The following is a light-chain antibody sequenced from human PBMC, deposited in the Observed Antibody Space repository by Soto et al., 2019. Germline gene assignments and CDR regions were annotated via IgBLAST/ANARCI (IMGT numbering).Light chain of an antibody. CDR3: TSFTTTNTWV. J-gene: IGLJ3*02. V-gene: IGLV2-14*01. Sequence: QSVLTQPNSVSGSPGQSITISCTATSSDVGSYNFVSWFQQHPGKAPKLIIYEVTNRPSGVSYRFSGSKSGNTASLTISGLQAEDEADYYCTSFTTTNTWVFGGGTQLTVL. CDR2: EVT. CDR1: SSDVGSYNF.